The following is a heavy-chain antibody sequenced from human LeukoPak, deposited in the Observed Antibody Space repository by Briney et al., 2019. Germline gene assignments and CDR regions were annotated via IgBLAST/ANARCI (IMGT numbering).Heavy chain of an antibody. CDR2: IKQDGSEK. CDR1: GFTFSSYW. V-gene: IGHV3-7*03. CDR3: ARVSTTVAGSDYLDY. Sequence: PGGSLRLSCAASGFTFSSYWMSWVRQAPGKGLEWVANIKQDGSEKYYVDSVKGRFTISRDNAKNSLYLQMNSLRAEDTAVYYCARVSTTVAGSDYLDYWGQGTQVTISS. D-gene: IGHD6-19*01. J-gene: IGHJ4*02.